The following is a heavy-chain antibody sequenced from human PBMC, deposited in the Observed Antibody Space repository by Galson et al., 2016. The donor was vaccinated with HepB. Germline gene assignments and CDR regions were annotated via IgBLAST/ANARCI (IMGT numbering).Heavy chain of an antibody. CDR2: ISANNGIT. CDR1: GYTFHSSG. J-gene: IGHJ6*03. V-gene: IGHV1-18*04. Sequence: SVKVSCKASGYTFHSSGISWVRQAPGQGLEWMGWISANNGITNYAQRLQGRVTMTTDTVTSTAYMGLRSLRSDDTAVYYCARVECGGDCYGASYFYYMDVWGKGTTVTVSS. D-gene: IGHD2-21*02. CDR3: ARVECGGDCYGASYFYYMDV.